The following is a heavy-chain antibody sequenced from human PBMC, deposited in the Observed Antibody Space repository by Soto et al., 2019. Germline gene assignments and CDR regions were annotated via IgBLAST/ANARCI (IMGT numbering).Heavy chain of an antibody. CDR3: AKPLIVGAIGHSIDDGMDV. CDR1: GFTFSSYG. D-gene: IGHD1-26*01. CDR2: ISYDGSNK. J-gene: IGHJ6*02. Sequence: GGSLRLSCAASGFTFSSYGMHWVRQAPGKGLEWVAVISYDGSNKYYADSVKGRFTISRDNSKNTLYLQMNSLRAEDTAVYYCAKPLIVGAIGHSIDDGMDVWGQGTTVTVSS. V-gene: IGHV3-30*18.